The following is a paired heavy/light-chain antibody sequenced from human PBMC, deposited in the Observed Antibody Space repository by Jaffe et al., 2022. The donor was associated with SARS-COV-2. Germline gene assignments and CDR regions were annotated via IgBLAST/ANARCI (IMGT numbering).Heavy chain of an antibody. Sequence: QVQLQESGPGLAEPSETLSLTCSVSGSSISNGHYWNWIRQPPGKGLEWIGSIYHSGTTYYQSSLESRVTISVDTSKNQFSLKVMSVTAADTAVYYCARGRAQWLADDAFDIWGQGTMVTVSS. J-gene: IGHJ3*02. V-gene: IGHV4-38-2*02. CDR3: ARGRAQWLADDAFDI. CDR1: GSSISNGHY. CDR2: IYHSGTT. D-gene: IGHD6-19*01.
Light chain of an antibody. V-gene: IGKV4-1*01. CDR1: QSLLYSYNNKNY. Sequence: DFVMTQSPDSLTVSLGERATINCKSSQSLLYSYNNKNYLSWYQQKPGQPPRLLIYWTSTRESGVPDRFSGSGSGTEFTLTISSLQAEDVAVYYCQQYHTTPWTFGQGTKVEIK. CDR3: QQYHTTPWT. CDR2: WTS. J-gene: IGKJ1*01.